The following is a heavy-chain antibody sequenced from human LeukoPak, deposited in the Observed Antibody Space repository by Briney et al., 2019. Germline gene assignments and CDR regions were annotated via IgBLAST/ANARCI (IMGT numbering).Heavy chain of an antibody. D-gene: IGHD2/OR15-2a*01. CDR2: IYSGGNT. J-gene: IGHJ6*02. CDR1: GFTVSINY. Sequence: GGSLRLSCAASGFTVSINYMSWVRQAPGQGLEWVSVIYSGGNTYYPDSVKGRFTISRDNSKNTLYLQMNSLRVDDTAVYYCARVSGSSLLSPMDAWGQGTTVTVSS. CDR3: ARVSGSSLLSPMDA. V-gene: IGHV3-53*01.